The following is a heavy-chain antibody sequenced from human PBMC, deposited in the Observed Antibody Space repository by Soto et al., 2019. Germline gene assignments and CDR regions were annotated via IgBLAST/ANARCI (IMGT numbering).Heavy chain of an antibody. V-gene: IGHV4-31*03. J-gene: IGHJ5*02. D-gene: IGHD3-10*01. Sequence: QVQLQESGPGLVKPSQTLSLNCTVSGGSIRTGGYFLTWIRQRPGKGLEWLGFIDYSGSTFYSPSLRRRATLSVDISTNELSLRLSSVTAADTAVYYCARAHGSGSYAWFDPWGQGTLVTASS. CDR3: ARAHGSGSYAWFDP. CDR2: IDYSGST. CDR1: GGSIRTGGYF.